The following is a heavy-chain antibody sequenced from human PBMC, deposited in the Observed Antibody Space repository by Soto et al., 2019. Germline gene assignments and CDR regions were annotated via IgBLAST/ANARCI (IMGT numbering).Heavy chain of an antibody. J-gene: IGHJ4*02. Sequence: PSETLSLTCAVSGGSFRGYFWSWIRQSPAKGLEWIGEINDSGNTYYNPSFKSRLTISVDTSTSQISLRLTSVTAADSAVYYCQGGDFWGQGTQVTVSS. V-gene: IGHV4-34*01. CDR2: INDSGNT. D-gene: IGHD3-16*01. CDR1: GGSFRGYF. CDR3: QGGDF.